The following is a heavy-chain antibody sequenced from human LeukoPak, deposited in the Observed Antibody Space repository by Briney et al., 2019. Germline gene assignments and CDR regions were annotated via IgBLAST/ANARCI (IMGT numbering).Heavy chain of an antibody. Sequence: SSETLSLTCAVYGGSFSGYYWSWIRQPPGKGLEWIGEINHSGSTNYNPSLKSRVTISVDTSKNQFSLKLSSVTAADTAVYYCARPLSGYDIPPYMDVWGKGTTVTISS. V-gene: IGHV4-34*01. CDR3: ARPLSGYDIPPYMDV. CDR2: INHSGST. D-gene: IGHD5-12*01. CDR1: GGSFSGYY. J-gene: IGHJ6*03.